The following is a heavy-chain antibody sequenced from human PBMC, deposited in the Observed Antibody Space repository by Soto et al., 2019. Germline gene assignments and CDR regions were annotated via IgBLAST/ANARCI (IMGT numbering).Heavy chain of an antibody. CDR3: VKQQLGRYDY. CDR2: IYHSGST. Sequence: SETLSLTCAVSGGSFSGYFWSWIRQAPGKGLEWMAEIYHSGSTNYNPSLKSRVTISVDKSKNQFSLKLSSVTAADTAVYYCVKQQLGRYDYWGQGTLVTVSS. J-gene: IGHJ4*02. V-gene: IGHV4-34*01. CDR1: GGSFSGYF. D-gene: IGHD6-13*01.